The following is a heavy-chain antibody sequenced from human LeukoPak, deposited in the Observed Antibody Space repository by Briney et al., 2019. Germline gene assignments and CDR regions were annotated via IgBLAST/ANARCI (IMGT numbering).Heavy chain of an antibody. CDR1: GGTFSSYA. J-gene: IGHJ6*03. Sequence: ASVKVSCKASGGTFSSYAISWVRQAPGQGLEWMGGIIPIFGTAHYAQKFQGRVTITADESTSTAYMELSSLRSEDTAVYYCARDPPGGYYDSSGYYSPYYYYMDVWGKGTTVTVSS. CDR2: IIPIFGTA. D-gene: IGHD3-22*01. CDR3: ARDPPGGYYDSSGYYSPYYYYMDV. V-gene: IGHV1-69*01.